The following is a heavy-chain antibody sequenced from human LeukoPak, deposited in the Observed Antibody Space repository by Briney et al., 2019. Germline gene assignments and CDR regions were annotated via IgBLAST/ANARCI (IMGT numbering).Heavy chain of an antibody. J-gene: IGHJ6*02. V-gene: IGHV3-23*01. D-gene: IGHD2-2*01. CDR1: GFTFSSYW. CDR3: ARGSCSSTSCYVKYYYYYYGMDA. CDR2: ISGSGGST. Sequence: GGSLRLSCAASGFTFSSYWMSWVRQAPGKGLEWVSAISGSGGSTYYADSVKGRFTISRDNAKNTLYLQMNSLRAEDTAVYYCARGSCSSTSCYVKYYYYYYGMDAWGQGTTVTVSS.